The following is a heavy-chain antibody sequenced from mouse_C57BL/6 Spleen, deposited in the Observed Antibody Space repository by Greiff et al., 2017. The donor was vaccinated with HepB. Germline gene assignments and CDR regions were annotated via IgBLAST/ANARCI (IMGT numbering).Heavy chain of an antibody. CDR3: ASLYYDYDGYYFDY. V-gene: IGHV7-3*01. CDR2: IRNKANGYTT. CDR1: GFTFTDYY. J-gene: IGHJ2*01. D-gene: IGHD2-4*01. Sequence: EVKLVESGGGLVQPGGSLSLSCAASGFTFTDYYMSWVRQPPGKALEWLGFIRNKANGYTTEYSASVKGRFTISRDNSQSILYLQMNALRAEDSATYYCASLYYDYDGYYFDYWGQGTTLTVSS.